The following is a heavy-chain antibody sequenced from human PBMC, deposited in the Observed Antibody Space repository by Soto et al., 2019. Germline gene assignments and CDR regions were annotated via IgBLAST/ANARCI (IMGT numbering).Heavy chain of an antibody. CDR2: IDPSGGST. Sequence: QVPLVQPGAEVKKPGASVKISCKASGYTFNSYYMHWVRQAPGQGLEWMGIIDPSGGSTTYAQKFQGRVTMTRDTSASTVYMELSSLRSEDTAVYYCARVRGKGGGSYDYWGQGTLVTVSS. V-gene: IGHV1-46*02. CDR1: GYTFNSYY. CDR3: ARVRGKGGGSYDY. D-gene: IGHD1-26*01. J-gene: IGHJ4*02.